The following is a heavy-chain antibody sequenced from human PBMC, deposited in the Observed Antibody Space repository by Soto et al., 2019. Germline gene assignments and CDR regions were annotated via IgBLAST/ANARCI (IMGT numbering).Heavy chain of an antibody. CDR1: GFTFNSYA. CDR3: ARSQGFSTSWGVDY. V-gene: IGHV3-23*01. Sequence: PGGSLRLSCAASGFTFNSYAMNWVRQAPGKGLEWVSSISNSGGSTYYADSVKGRFTISRDNSKNTLYLQLDSLRAEDTAVYYCARSQGFSTSWGVDYWGQGTLVTVSS. CDR2: ISNSGGST. D-gene: IGHD2-2*01. J-gene: IGHJ4*02.